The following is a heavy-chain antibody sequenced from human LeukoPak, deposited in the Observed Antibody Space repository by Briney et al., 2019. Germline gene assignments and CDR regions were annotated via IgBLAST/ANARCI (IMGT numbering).Heavy chain of an antibody. CDR1: GGSLSSYY. CDR2: IYYSGST. D-gene: IGHD2-15*01. CDR3: ARGARGIFDY. V-gene: IGHV4-59*01. J-gene: IGHJ4*02. Sequence: SETLSLTCTVSGGSLSSYYWSWIRQPPGKGLEWIGYIYYSGSTNYNPSLKSRVTISVDTSKNQFSLKRSSVTAADTDVYYCARGARGIFDYWGQGTLVTVSS.